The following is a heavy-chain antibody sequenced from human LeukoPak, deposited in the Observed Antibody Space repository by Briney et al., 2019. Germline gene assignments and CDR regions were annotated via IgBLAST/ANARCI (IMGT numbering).Heavy chain of an antibody. V-gene: IGHV3-21*01. D-gene: IGHD3-10*01. CDR1: GFTFSSYS. Sequence: PGGSLRLSCAASGFTFSSYSMNWVRQAPGKGLEWVSSISSSSSYIYYADSVKGRFTISRDNAKNSLYLQMNSLRAEDTGVYYCARDGITMVRGFMDVWSQGTTVTVSS. CDR3: ARDGITMVRGFMDV. J-gene: IGHJ6*02. CDR2: ISSSSSYI.